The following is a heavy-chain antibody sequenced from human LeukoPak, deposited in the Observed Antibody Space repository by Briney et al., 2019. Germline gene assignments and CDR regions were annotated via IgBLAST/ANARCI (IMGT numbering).Heavy chain of an antibody. Sequence: SETLSLTCTVSGYSISSGYYWGWIRQPPGKGLEWIRSIYHSGSTYYNPSLKSRVTISVDTSKNQFSLKLSSVTAADTAVYYCARDGSTSSWYWFDPCGQGTLVTVSS. CDR3: ARDGSTSSWYWFDP. V-gene: IGHV4-38-2*02. J-gene: IGHJ5*02. CDR1: GYSISSGYY. D-gene: IGHD6-13*01. CDR2: IYHSGST.